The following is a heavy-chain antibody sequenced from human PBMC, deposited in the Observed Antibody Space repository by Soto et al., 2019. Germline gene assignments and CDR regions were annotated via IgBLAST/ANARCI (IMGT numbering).Heavy chain of an antibody. J-gene: IGHJ3*02. D-gene: IGHD3-22*01. V-gene: IGHV3-7*03. Sequence: EVQLVESGGGLVQPGGSLRLSCAASGFTFSSYWMSWVRQAPGKGLEWVANIKQDGSEKYYVDSVKGRFTISRDNAKNSLYLQMNSLRAEDTAVYYCARDLSVIVVVGAFDIWGQGTMVTVSS. CDR1: GFTFSSYW. CDR2: IKQDGSEK. CDR3: ARDLSVIVVVGAFDI.